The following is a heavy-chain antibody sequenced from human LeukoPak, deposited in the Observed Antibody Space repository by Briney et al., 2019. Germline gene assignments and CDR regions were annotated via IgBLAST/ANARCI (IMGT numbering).Heavy chain of an antibody. V-gene: IGHV1-18*01. J-gene: IGHJ4*02. D-gene: IGHD1-26*01. Sequence: ASVKASCKASGGTFSSYAISWVRQAPGQGLEWMGWISAYNGNTNYAQKLQGRVTMTTDTSTSTAYMELRSLRSDDTAVYYCAREESGSYLNYWGQGTLVTVSS. CDR3: AREESGSYLNY. CDR2: ISAYNGNT. CDR1: GGTFSSYA.